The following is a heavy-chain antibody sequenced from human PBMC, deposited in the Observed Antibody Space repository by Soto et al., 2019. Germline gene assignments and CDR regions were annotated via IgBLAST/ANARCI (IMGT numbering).Heavy chain of an antibody. Sequence: QLLLQQSGPGLLKPSETLSLTCTVSGDSFRSRDHYWGWIRQPPGKGLEWIGSIFYSGSTYYNPSLKRRFTISVDTSKHQVYLKGSSVTAADTAVHYCTKHDRGAFPVFRGQGPLVAASS. CDR3: TKHDRGAFPVF. D-gene: IGHD3-10*01. CDR2: IFYSGST. V-gene: IGHV4-39*01. CDR1: GDSFRSRDHY. J-gene: IGHJ4*02.